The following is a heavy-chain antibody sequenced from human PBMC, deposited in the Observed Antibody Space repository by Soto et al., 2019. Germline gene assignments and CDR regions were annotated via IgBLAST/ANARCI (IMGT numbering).Heavy chain of an antibody. J-gene: IGHJ4*02. CDR3: ARDGFRGAVLDY. V-gene: IGHV3-74*01. CDR2: INGDGSST. Sequence: EVQLVESGGGLVKPGGSLRLSCAASGFTFSSYWMHWVRQAPGKGLVWVSRINGDGSSTNYADSVKGRFTISRDNAKNTLYMHMNSLRAEYTAVYYCARDGFRGAVLDYWGQGTLVTVSS. D-gene: IGHD3-10*01. CDR1: GFTFSSYW.